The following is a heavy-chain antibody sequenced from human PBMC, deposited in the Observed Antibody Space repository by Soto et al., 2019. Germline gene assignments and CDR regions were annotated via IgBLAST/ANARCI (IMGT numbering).Heavy chain of an antibody. CDR3: AKGRGGSGSLTPRVDF. CDR2: ISGGGDTT. D-gene: IGHD3-10*01. V-gene: IGHV3-23*01. Sequence: EVQLLESGGGLVQPGGSLRLSCAASGFTFNNYAMSWVRQAPEKGLEWVSAISGGGDTTSYADSVKGRFTVSRDGSKNTLYLQMNSLRAEDTAVYYCAKGRGGSGSLTPRVDFWGQGTLVTVSS. CDR1: GFTFNNYA. J-gene: IGHJ4*02.